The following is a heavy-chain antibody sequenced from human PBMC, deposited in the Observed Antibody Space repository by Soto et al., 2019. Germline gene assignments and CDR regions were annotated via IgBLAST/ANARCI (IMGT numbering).Heavy chain of an antibody. J-gene: IGHJ5*02. V-gene: IGHV4-59*08. CDR2: IYYSGSI. CDR3: ARSAATWFDP. CDR1: GGSISSYY. Sequence: SETLSLTCTVSGGSISSYYWSWIRQPPGKGLEWIGFIYYSGSINYYPSLKSRVTISVDTSKNQFSLKLSSVTAADTAVYYCARSAATWFDPWGQGTLVTAPQ.